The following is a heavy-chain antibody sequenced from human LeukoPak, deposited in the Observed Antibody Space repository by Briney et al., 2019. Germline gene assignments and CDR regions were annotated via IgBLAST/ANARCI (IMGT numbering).Heavy chain of an antibody. D-gene: IGHD4-11*01. V-gene: IGHV1-18*01. CDR2: INTYNGNA. J-gene: IGHJ4*02. CDR3: ARWMATVTTPDY. CDR1: GYTFTTYG. Sequence: GASVKVSCKASGYTFTTYGISWVRQAPGQGLEWMGWINTYNGNANSAQKFQDRVTMTRDTSTSTAYMDLRRLRSDDTAVYYCARWMATVTTPDYWGQGTLVTVSS.